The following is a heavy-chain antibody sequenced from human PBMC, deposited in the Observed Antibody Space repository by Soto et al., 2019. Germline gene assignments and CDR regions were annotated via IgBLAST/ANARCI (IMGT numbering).Heavy chain of an antibody. CDR1: GFTFTNYA. D-gene: IGHD5-12*01. Sequence: EVQVLESGGGLVQPGGSLRLSCVASGFTFTNYAMTWVRQAPGKGLEWVSAISGSGGNTYYADSVKGRFTISRDNSKNTLYLQMNSLRVEDTAVYYCATTRWQYSCYDFGYWGQGTLVTVSS. CDR2: ISGSGGNT. CDR3: ATTRWQYSCYDFGY. V-gene: IGHV3-23*01. J-gene: IGHJ4*02.